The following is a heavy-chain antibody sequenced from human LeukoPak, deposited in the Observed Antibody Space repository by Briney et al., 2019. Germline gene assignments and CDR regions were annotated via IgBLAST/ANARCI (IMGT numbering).Heavy chain of an antibody. J-gene: IGHJ4*02. CDR2: ISGSGGST. CDR3: AKGWYDYVWGSYRPYYFDY. D-gene: IGHD3-16*02. V-gene: IGHV3-23*01. CDR1: GFTFSSYG. Sequence: GGSLRLSCAASGFTFSSYGMSWVRQAPGKGLEWVSAISGSGGSTYYADSVKGRFTISRDNSKNTLYLQMNSLRAEDTAVYYCAKGWYDYVWGSYRPYYFDYWGQGTLVTVSS.